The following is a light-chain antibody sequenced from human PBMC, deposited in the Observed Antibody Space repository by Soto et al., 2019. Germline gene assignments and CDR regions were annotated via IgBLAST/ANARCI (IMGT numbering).Light chain of an antibody. J-gene: IGKJ3*01. CDR1: QRVSSSY. V-gene: IGKV3-20*01. CDR3: QQYGISPET. Sequence: EIVLTQSPGTLSLSPGERATLSCRASQRVSSSYLAWYQQKPGQAPRLRIYGESSRATGIPDRFSGSGSGTDFTLTISRLEPEDFSVYFCQQYGISPETFGPGTKVDIK. CDR2: GES.